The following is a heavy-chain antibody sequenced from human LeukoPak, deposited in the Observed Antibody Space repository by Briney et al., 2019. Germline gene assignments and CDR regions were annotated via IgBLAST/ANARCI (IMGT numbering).Heavy chain of an antibody. V-gene: IGHV4-38-2*02. J-gene: IGHJ5*02. Sequence: SETLSLTCTVSGYSISSGYYWGWIRQPPGKGLEWIGNIYHNGSTYYNPPLKSRVTISVDTSKNQFSLKLSSVTAADTAVYYCARAYDYVWGSYPAGNWFDPWGQGTLVTVSS. D-gene: IGHD3-16*02. CDR2: IYHNGST. CDR1: GYSISSGYY. CDR3: ARAYDYVWGSYPAGNWFDP.